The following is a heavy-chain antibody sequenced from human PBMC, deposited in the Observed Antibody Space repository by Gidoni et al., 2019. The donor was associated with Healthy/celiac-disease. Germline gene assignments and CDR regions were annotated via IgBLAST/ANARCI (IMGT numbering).Heavy chain of an antibody. CDR1: GCTFSSYW. D-gene: IGHD3-3*01. V-gene: IGHV3-74*01. J-gene: IGHJ4*02. CDR3: ARSFGVATFDY. Sequence: EVQLVESGGGLVHPGRSLSLSCAASGCTFSSYWMHWVRQGPGKGLLWVSRINSDGSSTSYADSVKGRFTISRDNAKNTLYLQMISLRAEDTAVYYCARSFGVATFDYWGQGTLVTVFS. CDR2: INSDGSST.